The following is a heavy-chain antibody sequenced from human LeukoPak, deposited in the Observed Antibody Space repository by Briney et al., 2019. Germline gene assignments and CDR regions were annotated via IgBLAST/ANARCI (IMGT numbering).Heavy chain of an antibody. CDR2: ISGSGDNT. J-gene: IGHJ4*02. D-gene: IGHD2-15*01. CDR3: AKTPGDCTGGTCYSFDY. CDR1: GFTFYTYA. V-gene: IGHV3-23*01. Sequence: GGSLRLSCAASGFTFYTYAMTWVRQAPGRGLEWVSSISGSGDNTYYADSVKGRFTVSRDNSKNTLYLQMNSLRAEDTAVYYCAKTPGDCTGGTCYSFDYWGQGSLVTVSS.